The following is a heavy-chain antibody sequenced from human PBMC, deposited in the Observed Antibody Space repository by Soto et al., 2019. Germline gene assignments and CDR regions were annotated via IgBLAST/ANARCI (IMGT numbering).Heavy chain of an antibody. D-gene: IGHD4-17*01. V-gene: IGHV3-30-3*01. CDR2: ISYDGSNK. J-gene: IGHJ4*02. CDR3: ARDGVRTTTMVTF. Sequence: VAVISYDGSNKYYADSVKGRFTISRDNSKNTLYLQMNSLRAEDTAVYYCARDGVRTTTMVTFWGQGTLVTVSS.